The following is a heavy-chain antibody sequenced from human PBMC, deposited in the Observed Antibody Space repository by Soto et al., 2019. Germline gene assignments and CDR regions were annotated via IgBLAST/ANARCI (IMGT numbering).Heavy chain of an antibody. Sequence: GGSLRLSCAASGFTFSDYGMHWVRQPPGKGLEWLASIWDGGDKKIYGDSVKGRFTASRDNSKGTLYLEMDSLRAEDTAVYYCTTWRSRFNFAYWGQGALVTVSS. CDR3: TTWRSRFNFAY. D-gene: IGHD1-26*01. CDR1: GFTFSDYG. J-gene: IGHJ4*02. V-gene: IGHV3-30*02. CDR2: IWDGGDKK.